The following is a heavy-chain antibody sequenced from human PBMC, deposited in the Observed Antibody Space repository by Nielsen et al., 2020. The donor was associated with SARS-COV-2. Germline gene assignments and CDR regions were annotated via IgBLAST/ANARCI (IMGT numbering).Heavy chain of an antibody. J-gene: IGHJ3*02. V-gene: IGHV3-23*01. Sequence: GGSLRLSCAASGFTFSSYAMSWVRQAPGKGLEWVSAISGSGGSTYYADSVKGRFTISRDNSKNTLYLQMNSLRAEDTAVYYCAKDARDSGSYFLPGAFDIWGQGTMVTVSS. CDR2: ISGSGGST. D-gene: IGHD1-26*01. CDR3: AKDARDSGSYFLPGAFDI. CDR1: GFTFSSYA.